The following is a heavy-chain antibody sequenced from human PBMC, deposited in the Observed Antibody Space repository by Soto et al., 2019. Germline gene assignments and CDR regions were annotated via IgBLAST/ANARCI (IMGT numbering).Heavy chain of an antibody. CDR1: GYSFTSYW. J-gene: IGHJ6*02. CDR2: IYPGDSDT. CDR3: ARRGWDGYCSGGSCYSVSYYYGMDV. D-gene: IGHD2-15*01. V-gene: IGHV5-51*01. Sequence: PGESLKISCKGSGYSFTSYWIGWVRQMPGKGLEWMGIIYPGDSDTRYSPSFQGQVTISADKSISTAYLQWSSLKASDTAMYYCARRGWDGYCSGGSCYSVSYYYGMDVWGQGTTVTVSS.